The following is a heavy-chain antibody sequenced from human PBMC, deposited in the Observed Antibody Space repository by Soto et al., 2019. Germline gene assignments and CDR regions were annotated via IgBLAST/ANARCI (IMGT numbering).Heavy chain of an antibody. CDR3: ARDRVAAGWFDP. Sequence: SETLSLTCTVSGASISSYYWSWIRQPPGKGLEWLGYIHYSGSTNYNPSLKSRLTISVDTSKNQFSLKLTSVTAADTAVYFCARDRVAAGWFDPWGQGTLVTVSS. CDR2: IHYSGST. V-gene: IGHV4-59*12. J-gene: IGHJ5*02. D-gene: IGHD6-13*01. CDR1: GASISSYY.